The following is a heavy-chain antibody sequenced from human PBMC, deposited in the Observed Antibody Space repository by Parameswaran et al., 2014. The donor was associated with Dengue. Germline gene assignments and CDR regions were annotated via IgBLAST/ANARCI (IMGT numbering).Heavy chain of an antibody. Sequence: PGKGLEWIGSIYYSGSTYYNPSLKSRVTISVDTSKNQFSLKLSSVTAADTAVYYCAGFYRGPSGYWGQGTLVTVSS. CDR2: IYYSGST. D-gene: IGHD1-14*01. V-gene: IGHV4-39*01. J-gene: IGHJ4*02. CDR3: AGFYRGPSGY.